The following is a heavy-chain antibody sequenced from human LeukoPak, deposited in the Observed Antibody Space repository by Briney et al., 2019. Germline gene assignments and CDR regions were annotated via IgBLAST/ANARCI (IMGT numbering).Heavy chain of an antibody. D-gene: IGHD3-22*01. CDR3: VRQVRRDSSGPDY. CDR2: IYPGNSDT. J-gene: IGHJ4*02. V-gene: IGHV5-51*01. CDR1: GYSFTSYW. Sequence: PGESLKISCKGSGYSFTSYWIGWVRQMPGKGLEWMGIIYPGNSDTRYSPSFQGQVTISADKSISTAYLQWSSLEASDTAMYHWVRQVRRDSSGPDYWGQGTLVTVSS.